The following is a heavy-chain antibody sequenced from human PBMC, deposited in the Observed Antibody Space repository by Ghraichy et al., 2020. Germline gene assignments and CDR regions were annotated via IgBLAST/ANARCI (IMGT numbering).Heavy chain of an antibody. CDR2: INRDGSST. CDR3: ARVAQDGYNLLDK. D-gene: IGHD5-24*01. CDR1: GFSFSYSW. V-gene: IGHV3-74*01. J-gene: IGHJ4*02. Sequence: GGLRLSYAASGFSFSYSWMHWVRLAPGKGLVWVSRINRDGSSTNYADSVKGRFTISRDNAKNTLYLEMNSLRAEDTAVYYCARVAQDGYNLLDKWGQGTLVTVSS.